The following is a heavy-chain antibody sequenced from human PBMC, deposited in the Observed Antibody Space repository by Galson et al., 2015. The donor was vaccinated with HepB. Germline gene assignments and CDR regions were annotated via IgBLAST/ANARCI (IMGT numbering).Heavy chain of an antibody. CDR3: AKEQMTTFWVTPYYFDY. CDR2: ISGSGGST. V-gene: IGHV3-23*01. D-gene: IGHD3-16*01. J-gene: IGHJ4*02. Sequence: SLRLSCAASGFTFSSYAMSWVRQAPGKGLEWVSAISGSGGSTYYADSVKGRFTISRDNSKNTLYLQMNSLRAEDTAVYYCAKEQMTTFWVTPYYFDYWGQGTLVTVSS. CDR1: GFTFSSYA.